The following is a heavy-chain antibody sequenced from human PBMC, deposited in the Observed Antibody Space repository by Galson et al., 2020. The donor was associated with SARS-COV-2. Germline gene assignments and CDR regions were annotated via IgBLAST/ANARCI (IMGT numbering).Heavy chain of an antibody. CDR1: GFTFGDYA. Sequence: GESLKISCTASGFTFGDYAMTWVRQAPGKGLEWVGFIRSKTYDGTTEYAASVEGRFTISRDDSKSIAYVQMNSLKTEDTGVYYCARVPRGGYCSSTGWYGVFWFDPWGQGTLVTVSA. V-gene: IGHV3-49*04. CDR3: ARVPRGGYCSSTGWYGVFWFDP. CDR2: IRSKTYDGTT. J-gene: IGHJ5*02. D-gene: IGHD2-2*01.